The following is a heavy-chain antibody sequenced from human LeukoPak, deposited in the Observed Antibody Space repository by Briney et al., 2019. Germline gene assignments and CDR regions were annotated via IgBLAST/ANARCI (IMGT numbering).Heavy chain of an antibody. CDR1: GGSISSRSHS. J-gene: IGHJ3*02. Sequence: SETLSLTCTVSGGSISSRSHSWGWIRQPPGKGLEWIGSLYYSGSTSYNPSLKSRVTISVDTSKNQFSLKLSSVTAADTALYYCARWEESDAFDIWGQGTMVTVSS. CDR2: LYYSGST. D-gene: IGHD1-26*01. V-gene: IGHV4-39*01. CDR3: ARWEESDAFDI.